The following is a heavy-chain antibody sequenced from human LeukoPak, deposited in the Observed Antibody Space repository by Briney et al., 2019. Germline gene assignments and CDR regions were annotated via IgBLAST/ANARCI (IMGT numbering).Heavy chain of an antibody. J-gene: IGHJ4*02. D-gene: IGHD3-9*01. CDR2: INHSGST. CDR3: ARGATYYDILTGYYYRYSYFDY. V-gene: IGHV4-34*01. CDR1: GGSFSGYY. Sequence: PSETLSLTCAVYGGSFSGYYWSWIRPPPGKGMEWIGEINHSGSTNYNPSLKSRGTISVDTSKNQFSLKLSSVTAADTAVYYCARGATYYDILTGYYYRYSYFDYWGQGTLVTVSS.